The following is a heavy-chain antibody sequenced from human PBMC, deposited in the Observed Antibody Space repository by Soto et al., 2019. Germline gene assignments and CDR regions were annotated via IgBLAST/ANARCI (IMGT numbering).Heavy chain of an antibody. Sequence: SLRLSCAASGFTFSSYGMHWVRQAPGKGLEWVAVISYDGSNKYYADSVKGRFPISRDNSKNTLYLQMNSLRAEDTAVYYCAKVRRGWYYFDYWGQGTLVTVSS. D-gene: IGHD6-19*01. J-gene: IGHJ4*02. CDR1: GFTFSSYG. CDR2: ISYDGSNK. V-gene: IGHV3-30*18. CDR3: AKVRRGWYYFDY.